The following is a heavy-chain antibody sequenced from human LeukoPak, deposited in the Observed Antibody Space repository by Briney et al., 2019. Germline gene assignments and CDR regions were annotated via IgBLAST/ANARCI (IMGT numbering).Heavy chain of an antibody. CDR1: GGSISSGGYS. Sequence: SETLSLTCAVSGGSISSGGYSWRWLRQPPGKGLEWIGYIYHSGSTYYNPSLKSRVTISVDRSKNQFSLKLSSVTAADTAVYYCARATIQLWGQETAVFDYWGQGTLVTVSS. CDR3: ARATIQLWGQETAVFDY. D-gene: IGHD5-18*01. J-gene: IGHJ4*02. CDR2: IYHSGST. V-gene: IGHV4-30-2*01.